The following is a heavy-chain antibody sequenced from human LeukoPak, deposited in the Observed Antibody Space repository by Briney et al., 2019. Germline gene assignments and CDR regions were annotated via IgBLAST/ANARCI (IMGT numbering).Heavy chain of an antibody. J-gene: IGHJ5*02. D-gene: IGHD5-18*01. V-gene: IGHV4-34*01. Sequence: SETLSLTCAVSGGSFSGYYWTWLRQPPGKGLEWIGEINHSGSANYNPSLKSRVTISLDTSKNQFSLKLSSVTAADTAVYYCADRASGYSYGNSWGQGTLVTVSS. CDR2: INHSGSA. CDR1: GGSFSGYY. CDR3: ADRASGYSYGNS.